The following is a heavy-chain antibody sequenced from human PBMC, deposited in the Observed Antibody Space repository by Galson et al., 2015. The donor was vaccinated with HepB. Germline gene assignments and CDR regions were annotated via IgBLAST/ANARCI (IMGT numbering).Heavy chain of an antibody. CDR1: GYTLTELS. J-gene: IGHJ4*02. CDR3: ATTSAWMELPLDY. CDR2: FDPEDGET. Sequence: SVKVSCKVSGYTLTELSMHWVRQAPGKGLEWMGGFDPEDGETIYAQKFQGRVTMTEDTSTDTAYMELSSLRSEDTAVYYCATTSAWMELPLDYWGQGTLVTVSS. V-gene: IGHV1-24*01. D-gene: IGHD1-7*01.